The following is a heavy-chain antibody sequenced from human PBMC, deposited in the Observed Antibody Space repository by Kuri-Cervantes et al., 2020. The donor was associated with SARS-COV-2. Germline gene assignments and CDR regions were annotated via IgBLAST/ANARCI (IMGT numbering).Heavy chain of an antibody. Sequence: ASVKVSCKASGYTFSSYAMHWVRQAPGQRLEWMGWINAGNGNTKYSQKFQGRVTRTRNTSISTAYMVLSSLRSEDTAVYHCASGLEVVGATTGVGYWGQGTLVTVSS. V-gene: IGHV1-3*01. CDR3: ASGLEVVGATTGVGY. J-gene: IGHJ4*02. CDR1: GYTFSSYA. CDR2: INAGNGNT. D-gene: IGHD1-26*01.